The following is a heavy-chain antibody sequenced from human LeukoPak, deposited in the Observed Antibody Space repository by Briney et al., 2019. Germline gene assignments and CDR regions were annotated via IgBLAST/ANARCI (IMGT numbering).Heavy chain of an antibody. Sequence: PGGSLRLSCAASGFTFSSYGMHWVRQAPGKGLEWVAVISYDGSNKYYADSVKGRFTISRDISKNTLYLQMNSLRAEDTAVYYCAKDSLYDSSGYYDYWGQGTLVTVSS. CDR1: GFTFSSYG. CDR2: ISYDGSNK. CDR3: AKDSLYDSSGYYDY. D-gene: IGHD3-22*01. V-gene: IGHV3-30*18. J-gene: IGHJ4*02.